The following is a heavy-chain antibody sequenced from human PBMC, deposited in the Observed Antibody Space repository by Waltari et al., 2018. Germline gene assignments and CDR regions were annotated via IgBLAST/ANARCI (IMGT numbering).Heavy chain of an antibody. CDR2: IWYDGSNK. J-gene: IGHJ4*02. D-gene: IGHD6-19*01. Sequence: QVQLVESAGGVVQPGRSLRLSCAASGFTFSRYGMHWVRQAPGKGLEGVAVIWYDGSNKYYADSVKGRFTISRDNSKNTLYLQMNSLRAEDTAVYYCARDPGGWRTFDYWGQGTLVTVSS. CDR3: ARDPGGWRTFDY. V-gene: IGHV3-33*01. CDR1: GFTFSRYG.